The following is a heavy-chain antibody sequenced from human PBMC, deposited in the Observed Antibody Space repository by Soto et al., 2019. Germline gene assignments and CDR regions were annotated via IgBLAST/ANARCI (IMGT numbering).Heavy chain of an antibody. D-gene: IGHD1-26*01. J-gene: IGHJ4*02. V-gene: IGHV3-64D*06. CDR3: LKEYMGGGDY. CDR1: GVAFRSYS. CDR2: ITSNGGST. Sequence: PGGALRLSFSASGVAFRSYSMNWIRRAPGKGLEYVSSITSNGGSTYYADSVKGRFTISRDNSKNTLYLQMSSLRPDDTAVYYCLKEYMGGGDYWGQGTLVIVSS.